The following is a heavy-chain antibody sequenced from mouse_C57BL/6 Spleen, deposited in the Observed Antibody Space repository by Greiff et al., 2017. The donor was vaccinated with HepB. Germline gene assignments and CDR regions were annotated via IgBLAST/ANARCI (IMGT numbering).Heavy chain of an antibody. CDR1: GYTFTSYW. CDR2: IDPSDSYT. Sequence: QVQLQQPGAELVMPGASLTLSCKASGYTFTSYWLHWVKQRPGQGLEWIGEIDPSDSYTNYNQKFKGKSTLTVDKSSSTAYMQLSSLTSEDSAVYYCARWGAQAMAYWGQGTLVTVSA. V-gene: IGHV1-69*01. D-gene: IGHD3-2*02. J-gene: IGHJ3*01. CDR3: ARWGAQAMAY.